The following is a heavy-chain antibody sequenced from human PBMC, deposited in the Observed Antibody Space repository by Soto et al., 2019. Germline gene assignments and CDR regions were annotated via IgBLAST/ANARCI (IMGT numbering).Heavy chain of an antibody. CDR2: VANSGTT. J-gene: IGHJ4*02. CDR1: GDSVGSRTSY. CDR3: AMAGNYRHFDS. D-gene: IGHD1-7*01. Sequence: SETLSLTCTVSGDSVGSRTSYWSWIRQPPGKVLEWIGYVANSGTTNYNPSLKSRVTLXXXXSXNXFXLXLXSVTXADTAVYYCAMAGNYRHFDSWGQGVLVT. V-gene: IGHV4-61*01.